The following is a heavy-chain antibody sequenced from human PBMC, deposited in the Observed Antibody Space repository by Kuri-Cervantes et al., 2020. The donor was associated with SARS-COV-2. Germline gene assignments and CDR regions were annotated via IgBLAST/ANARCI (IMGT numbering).Heavy chain of an antibody. Sequence: ASVKVSCKASGYTFTRYYMHWVRQAPGQGLDWMGWINPNSGGTNYAQKFQGRVTMTRDTSISTAYMELSRLRSDDTAVYYCARGSIFSDTVGWYFDYWGQGTLVTVSS. CDR3: ARGSIFSDTVGWYFDY. D-gene: IGHD4-23*01. J-gene: IGHJ4*02. CDR2: INPNSGGT. V-gene: IGHV1-2*02. CDR1: GYTFTRYY.